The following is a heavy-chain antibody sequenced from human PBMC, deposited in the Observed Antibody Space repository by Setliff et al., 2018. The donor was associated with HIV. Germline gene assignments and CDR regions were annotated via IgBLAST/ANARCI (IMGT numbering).Heavy chain of an antibody. CDR3: ARALAYCGADCPEDAFDI. CDR1: DYSIRSGYY. D-gene: IGHD2-21*01. J-gene: IGHJ3*02. V-gene: IGHV4-38-2*01. Sequence: SETLSLTCAVSDYSIRSGYYWGWIRQPPGKGLEWIGSIYHSGSTYYNPSLKSRVTISVDTSKNHFSLRLNSLTAADTAVYYCARALAYCGADCPEDAFDIWGQGTMVTV. CDR2: IYHSGST.